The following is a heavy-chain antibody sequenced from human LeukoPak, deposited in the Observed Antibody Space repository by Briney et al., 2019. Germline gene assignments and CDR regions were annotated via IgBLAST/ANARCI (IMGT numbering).Heavy chain of an antibody. Sequence: TTGGSLRLSCAASGFTFSSYTMNWVRQAPGKGLEWVSSISTSSYYIYYADSVKGRFTISRDNSNNTLYLQMNSLRAEDTAVYYCARGRYSSSWKDYWGQGTLVTVSS. V-gene: IGHV3-21*01. D-gene: IGHD6-13*01. J-gene: IGHJ4*02. CDR3: ARGRYSSSWKDY. CDR2: ISTSSYYI. CDR1: GFTFSSYT.